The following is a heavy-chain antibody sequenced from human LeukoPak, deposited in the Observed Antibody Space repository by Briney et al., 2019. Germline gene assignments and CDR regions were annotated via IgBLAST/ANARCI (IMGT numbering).Heavy chain of an antibody. J-gene: IGHJ5*02. CDR1: GGTFSSYA. V-gene: IGHV1-69*05. CDR3: AREYSRVGNWFDP. CDR2: IIPIFGTA. D-gene: IGHD6-13*01. Sequence: SVKVSCKASGGTFSSYAISWVRQAPGQGLEWMGGIIPIFGTANYAQKFQGRVTITRDESTSTAYMELSSLRSEDTAVYYCAREYSRVGNWFDPWGQGTLVTVSS.